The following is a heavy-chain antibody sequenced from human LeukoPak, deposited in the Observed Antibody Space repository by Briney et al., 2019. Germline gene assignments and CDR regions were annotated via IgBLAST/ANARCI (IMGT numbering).Heavy chain of an antibody. CDR1: GGSISSYY. Sequence: PSETLSLTCTVSGGSISSYYWSWIRQPPGKGLEWIGSIYYSGSTYYNPSLKSRVTISVDTSKNQFSLKLSSVTAADTAVHYCARSVAAAGTDYWGQGTLVTVSS. J-gene: IGHJ4*02. D-gene: IGHD6-13*01. CDR3: ARSVAAAGTDY. V-gene: IGHV4-59*12. CDR2: IYYSGST.